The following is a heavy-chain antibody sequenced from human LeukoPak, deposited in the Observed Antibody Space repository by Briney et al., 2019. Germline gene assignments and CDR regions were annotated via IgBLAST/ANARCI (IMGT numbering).Heavy chain of an antibody. V-gene: IGHV6-1*01. CDR1: GDSVSSNSAA. Sequence: SQTLSLTCAISGDSVSSNSAAWNWIRQSPSRGLEWLGRTYYRSKWNNNYAVSMKSRITINPDTSKNQFSLQVNSVTPEDTAVYYCAGSGVTFDYWAREPWSPSPQ. CDR2: TYYRSKWNN. J-gene: IGHJ4*02. D-gene: IGHD2-8*01. CDR3: AGSGVTFDY.